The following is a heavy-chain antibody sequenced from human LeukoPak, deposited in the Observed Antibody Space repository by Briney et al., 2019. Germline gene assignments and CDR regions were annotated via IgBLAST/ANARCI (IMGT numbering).Heavy chain of an antibody. CDR3: AKRGVVIRVILVVFHKAAYYFDS. Sequence: SGGSLRLSCAVSGITLRNYGMSWGRQAPGKGLEWVAGISDSGGSTIYADSVKGRFTISRDNPKNTLYLQMNSLRAEDTAVYFCAKRGVVIRVILVVFHKAAYYFDSWGQGALVTVSS. V-gene: IGHV3-23*01. D-gene: IGHD3-22*01. J-gene: IGHJ4*02. CDR2: ISDSGGST. CDR1: GITLRNYG.